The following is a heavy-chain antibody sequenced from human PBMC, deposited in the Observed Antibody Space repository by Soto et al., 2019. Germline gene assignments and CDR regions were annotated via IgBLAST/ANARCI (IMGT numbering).Heavy chain of an antibody. J-gene: IGHJ4*02. CDR1: GGTFSSYA. CDR2: IIPIFGTA. V-gene: IGHV1-69*01. CDR3: ASPRKLRYSEQAFDY. D-gene: IGHD3-9*01. Sequence: QVQLVQSGAEVKKPGSSVKVSCKASGGTFSSYAISWVRQAPGQGLEWMGGIIPIFGTANYAQKFQGRVTITADESTCTADMELSSLRSEDTAVYYCASPRKLRYSEQAFDYWGQGTLVTVSS.